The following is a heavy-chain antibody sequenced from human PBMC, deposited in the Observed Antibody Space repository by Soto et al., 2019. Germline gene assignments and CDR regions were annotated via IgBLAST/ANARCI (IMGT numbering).Heavy chain of an antibody. CDR2: ISYDGSNK. D-gene: IGHD3-3*01. J-gene: IGHJ6*02. CDR3: ARGYDFWSGSAYYYGMDV. V-gene: IGHV3-30*19. CDR1: GPIFNGYG. Sequence: HPGGSLRLSCVVPGPIFNGYGMHWVRQAPGKGLEWVAVISYDGSNKYYADSVKGRFTISRDNSKNTLYLQMNSLRAEDTAVYYCARGYDFWSGSAYYYGMDVWGQGTTVTVSS.